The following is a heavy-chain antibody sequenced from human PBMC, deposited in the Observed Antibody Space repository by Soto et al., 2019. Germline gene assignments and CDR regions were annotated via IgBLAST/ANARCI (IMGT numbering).Heavy chain of an antibody. V-gene: IGHV3-23*01. Sequence: VQLLESGGGLVQPGGSLRLSCAASGFTFSSYAMNWVRQAPGKGLEWVSTISAGGGSTYYADSVKGRFTISRDNSKNTVYLQMNSLRADDTAVYYCARRDGSSWSNFDCWGQGTLVTVSS. CDR1: GFTFSSYA. J-gene: IGHJ4*02. CDR2: ISAGGGST. CDR3: ARRDGSSWSNFDC. D-gene: IGHD6-13*01.